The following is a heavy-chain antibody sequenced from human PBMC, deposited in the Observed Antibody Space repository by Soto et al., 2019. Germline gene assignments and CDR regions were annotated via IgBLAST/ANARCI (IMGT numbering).Heavy chain of an antibody. CDR1: GFTFTSSA. D-gene: IGHD2-8*02. J-gene: IGHJ5*02. Sequence: ASVKVSCKASGFTFTSSAMQWVRQARGQRLEWIGWIVVGSGNTNYAQKFQERVTITRDMSTSTAYMELSSLRSEDTAVYYCAADPLGVFQPAHGFFTWWFDPWGQGTLVTVSS. CDR2: IVVGSGNT. V-gene: IGHV1-58*02. CDR3: AADPLGVFQPAHGFFTWWFDP.